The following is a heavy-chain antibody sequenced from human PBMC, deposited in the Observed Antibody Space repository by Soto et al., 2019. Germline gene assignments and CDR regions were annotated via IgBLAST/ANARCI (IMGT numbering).Heavy chain of an antibody. CDR3: ARGGYYDNTWGKLSHYGLDV. CDR2: ISPYNDYT. V-gene: IGHV1-18*01. J-gene: IGHJ6*02. Sequence: QVQLVQSAGEVKKPGASVKVSCKASGYTFIRYGITWVRQAPGQGLEWMGWISPYNDYTIYAQKLQGRVTMTTDTSTXTXYXXLRSLKYADTAVYYCARGGYYDNTWGKLSHYGLDVWGQGTSVTVSS. D-gene: IGHD3-16*01. CDR1: GYTFIRYG.